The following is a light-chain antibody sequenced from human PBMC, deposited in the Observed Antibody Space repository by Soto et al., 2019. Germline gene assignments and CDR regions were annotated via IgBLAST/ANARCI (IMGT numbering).Light chain of an antibody. V-gene: IGLV1-47*01. Sequence: QSVLTQPPSASGTPGQRVTISWSGSSSNIGSNYVYWYQQPPGTAPKLLIYRNNQRPSGVPDRFSGSKSGTSASLAISGLRSEDEADYYCAAWDDSLSVWVFGGGTKVTVL. CDR3: AAWDDSLSVWV. J-gene: IGLJ3*02. CDR2: RNN. CDR1: SSNIGSNY.